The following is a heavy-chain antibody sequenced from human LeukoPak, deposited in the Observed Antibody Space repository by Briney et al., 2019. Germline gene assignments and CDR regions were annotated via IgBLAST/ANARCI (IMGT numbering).Heavy chain of an antibody. CDR1: GGSISSGGYY. D-gene: IGHD2-2*01. CDR2: IYYSGST. Sequence: SETLSLTCTVSGGSISSGGYYWSWIRQHPGKGLEWIGYIYYSGSTYYNPSLKSRVTISVDTSKNQFSLKLSSVTAADTAVHYCARSKEVVPAAIPYNYGMDVWGQGTTVTVSS. V-gene: IGHV4-31*03. J-gene: IGHJ6*02. CDR3: ARSKEVVPAAIPYNYGMDV.